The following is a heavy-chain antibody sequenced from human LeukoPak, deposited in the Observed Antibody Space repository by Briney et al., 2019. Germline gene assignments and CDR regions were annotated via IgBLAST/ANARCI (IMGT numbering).Heavy chain of an antibody. CDR1: GYTFTSYY. Sequence: ASVKVSCKASGYTFTSYYIHWVRQAPGQGLEWMGGIIPIFGTANYAQKLQGRVTMTTDTSTSTAYMELRSLRSDDTAVYYCARLTARGDPLDYWGQGTLVTVSS. CDR2: IIPIFGTA. V-gene: IGHV1-18*04. D-gene: IGHD4-17*01. J-gene: IGHJ4*02. CDR3: ARLTARGDPLDY.